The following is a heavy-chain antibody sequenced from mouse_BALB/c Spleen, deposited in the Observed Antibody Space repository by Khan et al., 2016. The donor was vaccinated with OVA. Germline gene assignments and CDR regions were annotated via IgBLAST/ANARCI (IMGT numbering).Heavy chain of an antibody. Sequence: QVQLKESGPGLVAPSQSLSITCTISGFSLTNYGIHWVRQPPGKGLEWLVMIWSDGSTTYNSALKSRLTISKDNSKSQVFLKMNSLHTDDTAMYFCARQPYYHYNIMDYWGQGTSVTVSS. CDR1: GFSLTNYG. CDR3: ARQPYYHYNIMDY. J-gene: IGHJ4*01. CDR2: IWSDGST. V-gene: IGHV2-6-1*01. D-gene: IGHD2-10*01.